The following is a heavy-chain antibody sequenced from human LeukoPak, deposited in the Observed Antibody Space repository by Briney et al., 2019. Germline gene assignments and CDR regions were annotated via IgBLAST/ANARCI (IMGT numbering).Heavy chain of an antibody. CDR2: ISSSSSTI. V-gene: IGHV3-48*04. J-gene: IGHJ4*02. D-gene: IGHD3-3*01. Sequence: GGSLRLSCAASGFTFSSYSMNWVRQAPGKGLEWVSYISSSSSTIYYADSVKGRFTISRDNAKNSLYLQMNSLRAEDTAVYYCWGTIFGVVTQYYFDYWGQGTLVTVSS. CDR1: GFTFSSYS. CDR3: WGTIFGVVTQYYFDY.